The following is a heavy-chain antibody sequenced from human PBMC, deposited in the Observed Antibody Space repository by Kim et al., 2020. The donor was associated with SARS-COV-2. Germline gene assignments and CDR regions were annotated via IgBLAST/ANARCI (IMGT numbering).Heavy chain of an antibody. Sequence: GGSLRLSCAASGFNVSRNYMSWVRQAPGKGLEWVSVIYSGGSTYYADSVKGRFTVSRHNSNNTLYLQMNSLRAEDTAVYYCARDTYTAWGQGTLVTVSS. CDR1: GFNVSRNY. V-gene: IGHV3-53*04. CDR2: IYSGGST. CDR3: ARDTYTA. J-gene: IGHJ5*02. D-gene: IGHD3-16*01.